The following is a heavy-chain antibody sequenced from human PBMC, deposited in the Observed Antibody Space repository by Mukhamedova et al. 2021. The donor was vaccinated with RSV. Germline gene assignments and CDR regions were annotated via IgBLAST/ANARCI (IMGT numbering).Heavy chain of an antibody. CDR1: SYG. J-gene: IGHJ4*02. V-gene: IGHV3-30*02. CDR2: IRYDGSNK. D-gene: IGHD7-27*01. Sequence: SYGMHWVRQAPGKGLEWVAFIRYDGSNKYYADSVKGRFTISRDNSKNTLYLQMNSLRAEDTAVYYFAKDRGPNWYYXVYWCQGTL. CDR3: AKDRGPNWYYXVY.